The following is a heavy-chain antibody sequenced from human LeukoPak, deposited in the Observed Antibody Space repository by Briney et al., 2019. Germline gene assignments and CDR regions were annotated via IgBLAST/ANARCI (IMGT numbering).Heavy chain of an antibody. Sequence: GGSLRLSCVASGFTFSASYMTWVRQPPGKGLEWLSYISENSGDTNYADSVKGRFTVSRDNAKNSLYLQMNSLRVEDTAVYYCARDLSGVTGYTYGRGIDYWGQGTLVTVSS. V-gene: IGHV3-11*06. CDR1: GFTFSASY. J-gene: IGHJ4*02. D-gene: IGHD5-18*01. CDR2: ISENSGDT. CDR3: ARDLSGVTGYTYGRGIDY.